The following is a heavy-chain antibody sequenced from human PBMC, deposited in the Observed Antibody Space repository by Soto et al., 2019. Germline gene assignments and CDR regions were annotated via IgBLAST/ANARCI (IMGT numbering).Heavy chain of an antibody. CDR3: AKEFSKYSSSLGY. CDR2: ISYDGSNK. V-gene: IGHV3-30-3*02. Sequence: QVQLVESGGGVVQPGRSLRLSFAASGFTFSSYPMHWVRQAPGKGLEWVAVISYDGSNKYYADSVKGRFTISRDNSKNTLYLQMNSLRAEDTAVYYCAKEFSKYSSSLGYWGQGTLVTVSS. J-gene: IGHJ4*02. CDR1: GFTFSSYP. D-gene: IGHD6-13*01.